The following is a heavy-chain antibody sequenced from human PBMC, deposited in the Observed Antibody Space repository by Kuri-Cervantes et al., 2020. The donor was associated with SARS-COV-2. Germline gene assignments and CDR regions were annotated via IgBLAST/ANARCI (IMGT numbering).Heavy chain of an antibody. J-gene: IGHJ6*03. CDR2: ISGSGGST. V-gene: IGHV3-23*01. Sequence: WESLSLACAASRFTFSSYAMSWVRQAPGKGLEWVSAISGSGGSTYYADSVKDRFTISRDNSKNTLYLQMNSLRADDTAVYYCARGITGTTPSWMSYYYYMDVWGKGTTVTVSS. CDR1: RFTFSSYA. CDR3: ARGITGTTPSWMSYYYYMDV. D-gene: IGHD1-7*01.